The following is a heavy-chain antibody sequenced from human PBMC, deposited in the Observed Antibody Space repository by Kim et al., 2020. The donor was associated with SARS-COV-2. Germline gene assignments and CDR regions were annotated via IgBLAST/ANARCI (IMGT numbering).Heavy chain of an antibody. CDR2: ITSGSSNT. Sequence: GGSLRLSCAASGFTFSNYDMSWVRQAPGKGLEWVSFITSGSSNTNYADSVKGRFTISRDNAKNSLYLQMNSLRAEDTAVYYCADRSRCDYWGQGTLVTVS. D-gene: IGHD3-22*01. J-gene: IGHJ4*02. V-gene: IGHV3-11*06. CDR1: GFTFSNYD. CDR3: ADRSRCDY.